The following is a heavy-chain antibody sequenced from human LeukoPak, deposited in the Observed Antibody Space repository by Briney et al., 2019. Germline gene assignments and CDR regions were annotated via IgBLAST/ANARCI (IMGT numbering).Heavy chain of an antibody. J-gene: IGHJ4*02. V-gene: IGHV3-30*02. CDR2: IRNDETEI. CDR1: GFPFNGYN. Sequence: TGGSLRLSCAAPGFPFNGYNIHWIRQAPGKGLEWVSFIRNDETEIHYADFAKGRFTISRDRSENSVFLQMNSLRPDDTAAYYCAKDGGRYRFDYWGQGTMVTVSS. D-gene: IGHD3-16*02. CDR3: AKDGGRYRFDY.